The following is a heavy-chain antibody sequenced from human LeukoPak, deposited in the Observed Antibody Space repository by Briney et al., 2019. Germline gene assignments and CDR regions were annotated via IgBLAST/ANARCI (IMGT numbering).Heavy chain of an antibody. J-gene: IGHJ5*01. CDR1: GYTFTNYG. CDR3: ARVQRRGDRFDS. Sequence: VASVKVSCKASGYTFTNYGISWVRQAPGQGLEWMGWMNPNSGNTGYGQKFQGRVNMTRNTSISTAYMELSSLRSEDTAVYYCARVQRRGDRFDSWGQGTLVTVSS. CDR2: MNPNSGNT. V-gene: IGHV1-8*02. D-gene: IGHD5-12*01.